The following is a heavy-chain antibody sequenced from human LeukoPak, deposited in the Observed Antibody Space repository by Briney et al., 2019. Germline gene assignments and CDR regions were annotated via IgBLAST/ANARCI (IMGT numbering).Heavy chain of an antibody. CDR1: GGSISSSSYY. CDR2: IYYSGST. V-gene: IGHV4-39*01. J-gene: IGHJ6*02. CDR3: ARQAVTLLNYYYGMDV. Sequence: SETLSLTCTVSGGSISSSSYYWGWIRQPPGTGLEWIGSIYYSGSTYYNPSLKSRVTISVDTSKNQFSLKLSSVTAADTAVYYCARQAVTLLNYYYGMDVWGQGTTVTVSS. D-gene: IGHD4-17*01.